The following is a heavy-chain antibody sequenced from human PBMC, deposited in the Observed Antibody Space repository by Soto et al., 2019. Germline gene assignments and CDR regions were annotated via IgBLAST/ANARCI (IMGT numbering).Heavy chain of an antibody. CDR1: GYTFTGYY. V-gene: IGHV1-2*02. CDR3: ARDLYNWKTLDY. Sequence: ASGKVFCKASGYTFTGYYMHWVRQAPGQGLEWMGWINPNSGGTNYAQKFQGRVTMTRDTSTSTAYMELSRLRSDDTAVYYCARDLYNWKTLDYWGQGTLVTVSS. D-gene: IGHD1-20*01. CDR2: INPNSGGT. J-gene: IGHJ4*02.